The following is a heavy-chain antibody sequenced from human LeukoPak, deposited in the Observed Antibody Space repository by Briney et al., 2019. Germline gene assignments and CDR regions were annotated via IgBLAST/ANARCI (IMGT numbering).Heavy chain of an antibody. D-gene: IGHD4-17*01. CDR1: GGTFSSYA. J-gene: IGHJ4*02. CDR3: ARTKSTVTYCFDY. Sequence: ASVKVSCKASGGTFSSYAISWVRQAPGQGHEWMGGIIPIFGTANYAQKFQGRVTITTDESTSTAYMELSSLRSEDTAVYYCARTKSTVTYCFDYWGQGTLVTVSS. CDR2: IIPIFGTA. V-gene: IGHV1-69*05.